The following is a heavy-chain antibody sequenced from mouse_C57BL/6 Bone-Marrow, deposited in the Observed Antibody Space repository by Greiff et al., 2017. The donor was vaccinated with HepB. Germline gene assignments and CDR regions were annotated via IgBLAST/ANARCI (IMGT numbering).Heavy chain of an antibody. CDR3: ARSVGERDY. CDR1: GYAFSSSW. V-gene: IGHV1-82*01. CDR2: IYPGDGDT. J-gene: IGHJ2*01. Sequence: VQLVESGPELVKPGASVKISCKASGYAFSSSWMNWVKQRPGKGLEWIGRIYPGDGDTNYNGKFKGKATLTADKSSSTAYMQLSSLTSEDSAVYFCARSVGERDYWGRGTTLTVSS.